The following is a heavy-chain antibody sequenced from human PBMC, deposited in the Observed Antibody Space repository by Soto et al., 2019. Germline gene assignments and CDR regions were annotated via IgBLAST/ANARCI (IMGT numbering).Heavy chain of an antibody. CDR1: GVSISSNYY. CDR2: ISHIGSV. D-gene: IGHD6-19*01. V-gene: IGHV4-4*02. Sequence: QVLLQESGPGLVQPSGTLSLSCVVSGVSISSNYYWGWVRQPPGKGLEWLGDISHIGSVNYTPSLKGRVTISMDKSQNQFSLKVNSVTAADTAVYYCARSFGWYAIDYWGQGTLVIVSS. CDR3: ARSFGWYAIDY. J-gene: IGHJ4*02.